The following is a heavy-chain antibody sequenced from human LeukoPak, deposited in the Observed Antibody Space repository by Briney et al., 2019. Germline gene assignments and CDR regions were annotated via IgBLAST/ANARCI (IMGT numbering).Heavy chain of an antibody. Sequence: PGGSLRLSCAASGFTFSSYSMNWVRQAPGKGLEWVSSISSSSSYIYYADSVKGRFTISRDNAKNSLYLQMNSLRAEDTAVYYCARGNYDYVWGNTYYFDYWGQGTLVTVSS. CDR1: GFTFSSYS. D-gene: IGHD3-16*01. CDR2: ISSSSSYI. CDR3: ARGNYDYVWGNTYYFDY. V-gene: IGHV3-21*01. J-gene: IGHJ4*02.